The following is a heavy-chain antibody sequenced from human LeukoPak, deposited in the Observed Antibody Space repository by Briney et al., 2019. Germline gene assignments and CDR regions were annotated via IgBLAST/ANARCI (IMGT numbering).Heavy chain of an antibody. CDR2: IKQDGSEK. CDR3: ARDARYYGSGSYSNNDAFDI. V-gene: IGHV3-7*01. J-gene: IGHJ3*02. CDR1: GFTFSSYW. D-gene: IGHD3-10*01. Sequence: GGSLRLSCAASGFTFSSYWMSWVRQAPGKGLEWVANIKQDGSEKYYVDSVKGRFTISRDNAKNSLYLQMNSLRAEDTAVYCCARDARYYGSGSYSNNDAFDIWGQGTMVTVSS.